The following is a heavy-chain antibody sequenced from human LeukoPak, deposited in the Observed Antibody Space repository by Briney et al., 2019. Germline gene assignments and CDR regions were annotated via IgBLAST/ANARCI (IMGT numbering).Heavy chain of an antibody. CDR3: ARGNYGGPTAYYYYYMDV. V-gene: IGHV3-48*03. D-gene: IGHD4-23*01. CDR1: GFTFSSYE. CDR2: ISSSGSTI. Sequence: GGSLRLSCAASGFTFSSYEMNWVRQAPGKGLEWVSYISSSGSTIYYADSVKGRFTISRDNAKNSLYLQMNSLRAEDTAVYYCARGNYGGPTAYYYYYMDVWGKGTTVTISS. J-gene: IGHJ6*03.